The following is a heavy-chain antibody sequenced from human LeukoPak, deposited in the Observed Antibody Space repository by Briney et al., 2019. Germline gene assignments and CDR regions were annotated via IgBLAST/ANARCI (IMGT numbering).Heavy chain of an antibody. CDR1: GGSISSYY. Sequence: PSETLSLTCTVSGGSISSYYWSWIRQPPGKGLEWIGYIYYSGSTNYNPSLKSRVTISVDTSKNQFSLKLSSVTAADTAVYYRARVDSVAAAGTFDYSGQGTLVTVSS. CDR2: IYYSGST. D-gene: IGHD6-13*01. CDR3: ARVDSVAAAGTFDY. J-gene: IGHJ4*02. V-gene: IGHV4-59*01.